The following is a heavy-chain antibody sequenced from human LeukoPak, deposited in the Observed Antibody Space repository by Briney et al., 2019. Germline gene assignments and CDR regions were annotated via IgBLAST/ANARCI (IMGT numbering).Heavy chain of an antibody. J-gene: IGHJ4*02. D-gene: IGHD1-26*01. V-gene: IGHV4-31*03. CDR1: GGSISSGGYY. CDR2: IYYSGST. Sequence: PSQTLSLTCTVSGGSISSGGYYWSWIRQHPGKGLEWIGYIYYSGSTYYNPSLKSRVTISVDTSKNQFSLKLSSVTAADTAVYYCARDSRPLGATKGYFDYWGQGTLVTVSS. CDR3: ARDSRPLGATKGYFDY.